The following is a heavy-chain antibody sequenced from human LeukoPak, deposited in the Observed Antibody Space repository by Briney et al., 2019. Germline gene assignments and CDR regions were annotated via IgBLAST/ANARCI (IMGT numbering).Heavy chain of an antibody. J-gene: IGHJ5*02. D-gene: IGHD1-14*01. V-gene: IGHV1-2*04. Sequence: ASVKVSCKASGYTFTGYYMHWVRQAPGQGLEWMGWINPNSGGTNYAQKFQGWVTMTRDTSISTAYMELSRLRSEDTAVYYRARATGVAGFDPWGQGTLVTVSS. CDR2: INPNSGGT. CDR1: GYTFTGYY. CDR3: ARATGVAGFDP.